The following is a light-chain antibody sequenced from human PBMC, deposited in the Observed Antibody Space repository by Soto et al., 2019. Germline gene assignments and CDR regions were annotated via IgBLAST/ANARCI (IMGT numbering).Light chain of an antibody. Sequence: EIGMTQSLATLSVSPGERATHACRASQSVSSNLAWYQQKPGQAPRLLIYDASTRATGIPARFSGSGSGTEFTLTISSLQSEDFAVYYCQQYNNWPQTFGQGTKVEIK. V-gene: IGKV3-15*01. CDR2: DAS. CDR1: QSVSSN. J-gene: IGKJ1*01. CDR3: QQYNNWPQT.